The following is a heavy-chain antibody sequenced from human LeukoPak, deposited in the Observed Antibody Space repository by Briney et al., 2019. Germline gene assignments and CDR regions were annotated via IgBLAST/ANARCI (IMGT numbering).Heavy chain of an antibody. CDR1: GGSFSGYY. CDR3: AREEYYDSSGLIYY. CDR2: INHSGST. Sequence: SETLSLTCAVYGGSFSGYYWSWIRQPPGKGLEWIGEINHSGSTNYNPSLKSRVTISVDTSKNQFSLKLSSVTAADTAVYYCAREEYYDSSGLIYYWGQGTLVTVSS. V-gene: IGHV4-34*01. J-gene: IGHJ4*02. D-gene: IGHD3-22*01.